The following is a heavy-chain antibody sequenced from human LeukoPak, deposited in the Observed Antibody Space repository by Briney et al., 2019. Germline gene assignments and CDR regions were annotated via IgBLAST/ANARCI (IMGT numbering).Heavy chain of an antibody. CDR2: ISGGGGST. J-gene: IGHJ6*02. D-gene: IGHD2-2*01. CDR1: GFTLSSYV. Sequence: GGSLRLSCEASGFTLSSYVMGWVRQAPGKGLEWVSLISGGGGSTYYADSVKGRFTVSRDNSKNTLYMELSSLRAEDTAVYYCARGDCSSSSCSGFYGMDVWGQGTTVTVSS. CDR3: ARGDCSSSSCSGFYGMDV. V-gene: IGHV3-23*01.